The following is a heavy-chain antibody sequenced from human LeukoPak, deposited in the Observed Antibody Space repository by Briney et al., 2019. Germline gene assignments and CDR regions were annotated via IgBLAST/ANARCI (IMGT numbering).Heavy chain of an antibody. CDR3: ASCITAYYYYMDV. Sequence: SVKVSCKASGGTFSSYAISWVRQAPGQGLEWMGGIIPIFGTANYAQKFQGRVTITADESTSTAYMELSSLRSEDTAVYYCASCITAYYYYMDVWGKGTTVTVSS. CDR1: GGTFSSYA. D-gene: IGHD3-10*01. J-gene: IGHJ6*03. CDR2: IIPIFGTA. V-gene: IGHV1-69*13.